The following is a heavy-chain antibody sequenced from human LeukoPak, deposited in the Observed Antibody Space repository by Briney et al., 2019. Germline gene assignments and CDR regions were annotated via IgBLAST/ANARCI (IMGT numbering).Heavy chain of an antibody. CDR3: ARVGRYSSGWHIYYYVMDV. CDR2: IYHSGSA. Sequence: SGTLSLTCVVSGGSITSNNWWSWVRQPPGKGLEWIAEIYHSGSANYNPSLRGRVIISVDKSKNQFSLKLSSVTAADTAAYYCARVGRYSSGWHIYYYVMDVWGQGTTVTVSS. V-gene: IGHV4-4*02. D-gene: IGHD6-19*01. CDR1: GGSITSNNW. J-gene: IGHJ6*02.